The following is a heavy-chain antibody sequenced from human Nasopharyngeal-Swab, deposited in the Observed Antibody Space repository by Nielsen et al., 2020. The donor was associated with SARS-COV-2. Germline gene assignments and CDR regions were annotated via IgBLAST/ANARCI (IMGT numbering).Heavy chain of an antibody. V-gene: IGHV3-30*03. CDR3: AHNRIGYYYYMDV. CDR1: GFTFSSYG. D-gene: IGHD1-1*01. J-gene: IGHJ6*03. Sequence: GESLKISCAASGFTFSSYGMHWVRQAPGKGLEWVAVISYDGSNKYYADSVKGRFTISRDTSKNTLYLQMNSLRAEDTAVYYCAHNRIGYYYYMDVWGKGTTVTVSS. CDR2: ISYDGSNK.